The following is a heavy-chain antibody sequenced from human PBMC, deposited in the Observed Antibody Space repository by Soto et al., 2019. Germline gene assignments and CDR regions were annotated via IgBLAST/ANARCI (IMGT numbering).Heavy chain of an antibody. J-gene: IGHJ4*02. D-gene: IGHD6-13*01. V-gene: IGHV3-30*03. CDR3: ARDRHSSTH. CDR1: GFTFSSYG. Sequence: GGSLRLSCAASGFTFSSYGMHWVRQAPGKGLEWVAVISYDGSNKYYADSVKGRFTISRDNAKSLLYLQMNSLRAEDTAVYYCARDRHSSTHGGQGTLVTVSS. CDR2: ISYDGSNK.